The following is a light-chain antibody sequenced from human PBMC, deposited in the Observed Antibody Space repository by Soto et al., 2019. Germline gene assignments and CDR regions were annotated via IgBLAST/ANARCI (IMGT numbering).Light chain of an antibody. CDR2: GAS. Sequence: EIVLTQSPDTLSLSPGERATLSCRASQSVRTTVAWYHQRPGQAPRLLIYGASTRATGVPARFSGGGSGKEFTITVTSLQSEDFGIYYCQQYTDWPKTFGQGTKVDIK. V-gene: IGKV3-15*01. J-gene: IGKJ1*01. CDR3: QQYTDWPKT. CDR1: QSVRTT.